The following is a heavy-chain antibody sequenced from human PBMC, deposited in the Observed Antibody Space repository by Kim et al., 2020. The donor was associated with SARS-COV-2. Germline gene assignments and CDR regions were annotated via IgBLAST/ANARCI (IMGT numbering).Heavy chain of an antibody. D-gene: IGHD3-9*01. V-gene: IGHV1-2*02. J-gene: IGHJ4*02. CDR3: ARVGILTGYTY. Sequence: TNDAQKCQGRVTMTRDTSISAAYMELSRLRSDDTAVYYCARVGILTGYTYWGQGTLVTVSS. CDR2: T.